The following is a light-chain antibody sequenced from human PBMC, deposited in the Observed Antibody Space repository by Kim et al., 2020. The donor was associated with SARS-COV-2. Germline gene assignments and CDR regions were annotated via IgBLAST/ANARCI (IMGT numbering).Light chain of an antibody. V-gene: IGLV2-14*03. J-gene: IGLJ2*01. CDR1: SSDSGGYNY. CDR3: SSYTFSSTIV. CDR2: DVS. Sequence: GQSITIPCIGTSSDSGGYNYVFLYQQHPGRAPQLIIFDVSNRPSGVSTRFSGSKSGNTASLTISGLQAEDEAHYYCSSYTFSSTIVFGGGTQLTVL.